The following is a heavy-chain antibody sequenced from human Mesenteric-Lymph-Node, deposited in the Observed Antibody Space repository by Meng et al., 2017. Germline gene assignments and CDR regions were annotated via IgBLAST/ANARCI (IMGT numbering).Heavy chain of an antibody. CDR2: INPSDGST. CDR3: ARVGEGGYDQAPIYYYGMDV. Sequence: ASVKVSCKASGYTFTSYYMHWVRQAPGQGLEWMGIINPSDGSTSYAQKFQGRVTMTRDTSTSTVYMELSSLRSEDTAVYYCARVGEGGYDQAPIYYYGMDVWGQGTTVTVSS. CDR1: GYTFTSYY. D-gene: IGHD5-12*01. V-gene: IGHV1-46*01. J-gene: IGHJ6*02.